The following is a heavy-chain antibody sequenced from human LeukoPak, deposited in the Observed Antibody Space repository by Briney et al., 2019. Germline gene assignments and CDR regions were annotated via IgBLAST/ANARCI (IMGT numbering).Heavy chain of an antibody. Sequence: SETLSLTCTVSGGSITSDIFYWNWIRQHPGKGLEWIGSIHNSRGTSYNPSLESRLTISVDTSENKFFLKMSYVTAADTAMYYCGKVGGNSNSWGPGTLVTVST. CDR2: IHNSRGT. V-gene: IGHV4-31*03. D-gene: IGHD4-23*01. CDR1: GGSITSDIFY. CDR3: GKVGGNSNS. J-gene: IGHJ4*02.